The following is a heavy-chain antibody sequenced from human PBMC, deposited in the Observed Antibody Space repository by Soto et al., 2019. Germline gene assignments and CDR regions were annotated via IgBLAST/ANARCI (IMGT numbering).Heavy chain of an antibody. Sequence: PSEILSLTYSVFGGSIDDYDWSWARQAPGKGLEWIGHISDSGTTNFNPSLESRVTISVDRSRNLFSLKLRSVTAADTAVYYCARDRWTARANWFDPWGPGTLVTVS. CDR2: ISDSGTT. J-gene: IGHJ5*02. V-gene: IGHV4-59*01. CDR1: GGSIDDYD. CDR3: ARDRWTARANWFDP. D-gene: IGHD3-16*02.